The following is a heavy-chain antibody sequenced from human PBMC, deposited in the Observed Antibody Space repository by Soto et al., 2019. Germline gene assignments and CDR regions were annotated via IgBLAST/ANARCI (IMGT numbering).Heavy chain of an antibody. CDR2: IYYSGST. D-gene: IGHD4-17*01. V-gene: IGHV4-61*01. J-gene: IGHJ6*03. CDR1: GGSVSSGSYY. Sequence: SETLSLTCTVSGGSVSSGSYYWSWIRQPPGRGLEWIGYIYYSGSTNYNPSLKSRVTISVDTSKNQFSLKLSSVTAADTAVYYCARVTLASDRTSDYPFYYYYYMDVWGKGTTVTVSS. CDR3: ARVTLASDRTSDYPFYYYYYMDV.